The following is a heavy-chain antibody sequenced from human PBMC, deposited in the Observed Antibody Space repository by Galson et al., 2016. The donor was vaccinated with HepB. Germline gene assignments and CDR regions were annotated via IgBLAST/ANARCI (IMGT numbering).Heavy chain of an antibody. V-gene: IGHV4-34*01. CDR1: GGSISGYH. Sequence: SETLSLTCDVHGGSISGYHWNWIRQPPGKGLEWLGEINDGGITSYSPSLESRVTVSVDLSKSQLSLNLVAVTAADTAVYYCARGRGRTWPTSDYWGQGVLFTVSS. J-gene: IGHJ4*02. CDR2: INDGGIT. CDR3: ARGRGRTWPTSDY. D-gene: IGHD2/OR15-2a*01.